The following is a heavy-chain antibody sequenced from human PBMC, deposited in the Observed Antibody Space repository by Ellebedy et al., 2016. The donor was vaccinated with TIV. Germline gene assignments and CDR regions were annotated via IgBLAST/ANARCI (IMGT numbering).Heavy chain of an antibody. Sequence: GESLKISXEGSVFNSYAMSWVRQAPGKGLEWVSGISDGGGSTYYSGSVKGRFTVSRDKSKKTVYLQMKSLRVEDTAVYYCAKDRYLGSGYNFYDFWGQGSLVTVSS. CDR2: ISDGGGST. J-gene: IGHJ4*02. CDR3: AKDRYLGSGYNFYDF. D-gene: IGHD3-22*01. CDR1: VFNSYA. V-gene: IGHV3-23*01.